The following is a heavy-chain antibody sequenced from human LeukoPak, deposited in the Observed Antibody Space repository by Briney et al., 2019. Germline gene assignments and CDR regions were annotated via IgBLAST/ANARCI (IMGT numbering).Heavy chain of an antibody. CDR1: GGTFSSYA. CDR3: ARDVVVVTSNYYGMDV. Sequence: SVKVSCKASGGTFSSYAISWVRQAPGQGLEWMGRIIPILGIANYAQKFQGRVTITADKSTSTAYMELSSLRSEDTAVYYCARDVVVVTSNYYGMDVWGQGTTVTVSS. D-gene: IGHD2-15*01. J-gene: IGHJ6*02. V-gene: IGHV1-69*04. CDR2: IIPILGIA.